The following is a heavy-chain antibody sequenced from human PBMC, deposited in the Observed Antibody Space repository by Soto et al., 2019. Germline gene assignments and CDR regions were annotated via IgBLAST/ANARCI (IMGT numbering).Heavy chain of an antibody. CDR3: ARLGYSRSSERAERFDY. J-gene: IGHJ4*02. Sequence: QVPLVQSGAEVKKPGASVKVSCKASGYRFISYSISWVRQAPGQGLEWMGWISTYNGNTNYAQKFQDRVTMTTDTFTSTAYMDMRSLRSDDTVAYYCARLGYSRSSERAERFDYCGQGTLVTVSS. D-gene: IGHD6-6*01. CDR2: ISTYNGNT. V-gene: IGHV1-18*01. CDR1: GYRFISYS.